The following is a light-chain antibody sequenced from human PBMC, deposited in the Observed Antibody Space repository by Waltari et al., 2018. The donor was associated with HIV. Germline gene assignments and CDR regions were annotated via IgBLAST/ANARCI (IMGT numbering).Light chain of an antibody. J-gene: IGLJ1*01. V-gene: IGLV2-14*03. CDR3: SSYTSSSTYV. CDR2: DVS. CDR1: RHDVGRSKY. Sequence: QSALTQPASVSGSPGQSITISCTGTRHDVGRSKYVSWHQQHPGEAPKLIIHDVSDRPSGISNRFSGSKSGNTASLTISGLQTEDEADYYCSSYTSSSTYVFGTGTRVTVL.